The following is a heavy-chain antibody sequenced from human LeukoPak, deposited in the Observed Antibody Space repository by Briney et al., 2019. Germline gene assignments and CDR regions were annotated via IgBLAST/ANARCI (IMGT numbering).Heavy chain of an antibody. V-gene: IGHV3-30-3*01. Sequence: GGSLRLSCAASGFTFSSWAMHWVRQAPGKGLEWVTMISYDGGNTYYADSVKGRFTISRDNPKNTVYLQMNSLRSEDTAVYYCAKDREWLSFDYWGQGTLVTVSS. CDR1: GFTFSSWA. CDR3: AKDREWLSFDY. D-gene: IGHD3-3*01. CDR2: ISYDGGNT. J-gene: IGHJ4*02.